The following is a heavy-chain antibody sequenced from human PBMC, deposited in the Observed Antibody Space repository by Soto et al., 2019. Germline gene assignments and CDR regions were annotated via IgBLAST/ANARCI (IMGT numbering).Heavy chain of an antibody. CDR2: IKSKTDGGTT. J-gene: IGHJ6*02. CDR1: GFTFSNAW. Sequence: GGSLRLSCADSGFTFSNAWMSWVRQAPGKGLEWVGRIKSKTDGGTTDYAAPVKGRFTISRDDSKNTLYLQMNSLKTEDTAVYYCTTWYPWFAGMDVWGQGTTVTVSS. V-gene: IGHV3-15*01. D-gene: IGHD3-10*01. CDR3: TTWYPWFAGMDV.